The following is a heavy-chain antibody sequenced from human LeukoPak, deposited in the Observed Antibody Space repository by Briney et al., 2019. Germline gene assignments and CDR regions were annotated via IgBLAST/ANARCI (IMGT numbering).Heavy chain of an antibody. CDR3: AKNLRLHERAHYCMDV. Sequence: PGGSLRLSCAASGFTFDDYGMSWVRQAPGKGLEWVSGINWNGGSTGYADSVKGRFTISRDNSKNTLYLQMNSLRAEDTAVYFCAKNLRLHERAHYCMDVWGKGTTVTVSS. J-gene: IGHJ6*03. V-gene: IGHV3-20*04. CDR2: INWNGGST. CDR1: GFTFDDYG.